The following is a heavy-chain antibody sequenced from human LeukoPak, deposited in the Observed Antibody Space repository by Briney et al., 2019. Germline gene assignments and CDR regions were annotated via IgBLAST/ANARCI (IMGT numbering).Heavy chain of an antibody. CDR2: INHSGST. J-gene: IGHJ5*02. CDR3: ARDGFWSGYYRHHNWFDP. Sequence: KPSETLSLTCTVSGGSISSYYWSWIRQPPGKGLEWIGEINHSGSTNYNPSLKSRVTISVDTSKNQFSLKLSSVTAADTAVYYCARDGFWSGYYRHHNWFDPWGQGTLVTVSS. V-gene: IGHV4-34*01. CDR1: GGSISSYY. D-gene: IGHD3-3*01.